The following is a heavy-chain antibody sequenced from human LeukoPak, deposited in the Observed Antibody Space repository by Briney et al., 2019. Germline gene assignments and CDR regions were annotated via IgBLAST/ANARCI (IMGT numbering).Heavy chain of an antibody. J-gene: IGHJ6*02. CDR1: GFPFSSYN. Sequence: GGSLRLSCAASGFPFSSYNMYWVRRAPGKGLEWVSSISRSSIYIYYADSVKGRFTISRDNAENSLSLQMNSLRAEDTAVYYCARDSGDGSGTYYPYGMDVWGQGTTVTVSS. CDR2: ISRSSIYI. V-gene: IGHV3-21*01. D-gene: IGHD3-10*01. CDR3: ARDSGDGSGTYYPYGMDV.